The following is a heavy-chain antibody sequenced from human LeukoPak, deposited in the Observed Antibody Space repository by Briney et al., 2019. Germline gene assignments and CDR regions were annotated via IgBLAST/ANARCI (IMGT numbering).Heavy chain of an antibody. V-gene: IGHV3-9*01. Sequence: PGGSLRLSCAASGFTFDDYAMHWVRQAPGKGLEWVSGISWNSGSIGYADSVKGRFTISRDNAKNSLYLQMNSLRAEDTAVYYCARGRAWSAVDYWGQGTLVTVSS. CDR1: GFTFDDYA. CDR2: ISWNSGSI. D-gene: IGHD2-15*01. CDR3: ARGRAWSAVDY. J-gene: IGHJ4*02.